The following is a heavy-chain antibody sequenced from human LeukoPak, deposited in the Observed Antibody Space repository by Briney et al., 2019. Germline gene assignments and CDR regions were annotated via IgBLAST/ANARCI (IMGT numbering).Heavy chain of an antibody. J-gene: IGHJ4*02. CDR1: GYTFTSYW. V-gene: IGHV5-51*01. Sequence: GESLKISCKVSGYTFTSYWIGWVRQMPGKGLEWMGIIYPGDSETRYSPSFQGQVTISADESISTAYLQWSSLKASDTAMYYCGRLSGSSNFDHWGQGTLVTVSS. CDR2: IYPGDSET. D-gene: IGHD2-2*01. CDR3: GRLSGSSNFDH.